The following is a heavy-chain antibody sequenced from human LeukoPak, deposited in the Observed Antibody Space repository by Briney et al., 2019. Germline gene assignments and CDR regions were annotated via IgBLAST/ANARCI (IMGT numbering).Heavy chain of an antibody. CDR3: AREGLPWDYVWGSYRPFDY. CDR1: GGTFSSYA. CDR2: IIPIFGRT. J-gene: IGHJ4*02. D-gene: IGHD3-16*02. Sequence: ASVKVSCKASGGTFSSYAISWVRQAPGHGLEWMGGIIPIFGRTNNAQKFQDRVTITADEPTSTVYMEVSSLRSEDTAVYYCAREGLPWDYVWGSYRPFDYWGQGTLVTVSS. V-gene: IGHV1-69*13.